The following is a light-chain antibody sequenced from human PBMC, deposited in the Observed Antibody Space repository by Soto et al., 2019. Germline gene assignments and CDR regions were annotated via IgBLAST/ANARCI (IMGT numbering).Light chain of an antibody. CDR1: SSDVGGYNY. Sequence: QSALTQPASVSGSPGQSITISCTGTSSDVGGYNYVSWYQQHPGKAPKLMIYDVSNRPSVVSNRFSGSKSGNTASLTISGLQAEAEADYSCSSYTSSSTLLVFGGGTKVTVL. CDR3: SSYTSSSTLLV. J-gene: IGLJ2*01. CDR2: DVS. V-gene: IGLV2-14*01.